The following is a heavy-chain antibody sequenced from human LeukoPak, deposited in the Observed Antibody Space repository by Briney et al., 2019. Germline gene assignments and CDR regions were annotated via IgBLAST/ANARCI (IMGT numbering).Heavy chain of an antibody. CDR3: AREAPAAGTFDY. CDR2: ISAYNGNT. J-gene: IGHJ4*02. V-gene: IGHV1-18*01. CDR1: GYTFTSYG. Sequence: ASVKVSGKASGYTFTSYGISWVRQAPGQGLEWMGWISAYNGNTNYAQKLQGRVTMTTDTSTSTAYMELRSLRSDDTAVYYCAREAPAAGTFDYWGQGTLVTVSS. D-gene: IGHD6-13*01.